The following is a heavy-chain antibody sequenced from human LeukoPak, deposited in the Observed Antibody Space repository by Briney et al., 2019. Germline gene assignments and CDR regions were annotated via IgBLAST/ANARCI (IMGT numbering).Heavy chain of an antibody. V-gene: IGHV5-10-1*01. CDR1: GYSFTSYW. Sequence: GESLKISCKGSGYSFTSYWISWVRQMPGKGLEWMGRIDPSDSYTNYSPSFQGHVTISADKSISTAYLQWSSLKASDTAMYYCARLPFEASGGGCQGPCMDVWGKGTTVTVSS. J-gene: IGHJ6*04. D-gene: IGHD2-15*01. CDR2: IDPSDSYT. CDR3: ARLPFEASGGGCQGPCMDV.